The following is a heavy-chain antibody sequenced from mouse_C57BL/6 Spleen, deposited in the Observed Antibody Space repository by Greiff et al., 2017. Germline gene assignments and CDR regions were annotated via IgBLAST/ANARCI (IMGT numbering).Heavy chain of an antibody. J-gene: IGHJ3*01. CDR2: FYPGSGSI. D-gene: IGHD2-10*01. V-gene: IGHV1-62-2*01. CDR1: GYTFTEYT. CDR3: ARHEGRPSYYGNYLAWFAY. Sequence: QVQLQQSGAELVKPGASVKLSCKASGYTFTEYTIHWVKQRSGQGLEWIGWFYPGSGSIKYNEKFKDKATLPADKSSSTVYMELSRLTSEDSAVYFCARHEGRPSYYGNYLAWFAYWGQGTLVTVSA.